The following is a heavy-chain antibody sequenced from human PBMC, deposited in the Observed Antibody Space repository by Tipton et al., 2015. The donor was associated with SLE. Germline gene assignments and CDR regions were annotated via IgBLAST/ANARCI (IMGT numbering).Heavy chain of an antibody. CDR2: IHTSGAT. J-gene: IGHJ5*02. CDR1: GDSIGRGSYY. CDR3: ARALNNGWRLGDRFDP. V-gene: IGHV4-61*09. D-gene: IGHD5-24*01. Sequence: TLSLTCSVSGDSIGRGSYYWNWIRQPAGQGLEWIGHIHTSGATNNNPSLKSRVTISLDTSKNQFSLKLRSVNAADTAVYYCARALNNGWRLGDRFDPWGQGTLVTVSS.